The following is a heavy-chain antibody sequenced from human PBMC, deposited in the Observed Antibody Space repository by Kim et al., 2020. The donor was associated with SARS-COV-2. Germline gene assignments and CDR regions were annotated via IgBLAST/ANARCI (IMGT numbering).Heavy chain of an antibody. CDR2: IYYSGST. CDR3: ARDIAAAPGGNWFDP. Sequence: SETLSLTCTVSGGSISSYYWSWIRQPPGKGLEWIGYIYYSGSTNYNPSLKSRVTISVDTSKNQFSLKLSSVTAADTAVYYCARDIAAAPGGNWFDPWGQGTLVTVSS. D-gene: IGHD6-13*01. J-gene: IGHJ5*02. CDR1: GGSISSYY. V-gene: IGHV4-59*01.